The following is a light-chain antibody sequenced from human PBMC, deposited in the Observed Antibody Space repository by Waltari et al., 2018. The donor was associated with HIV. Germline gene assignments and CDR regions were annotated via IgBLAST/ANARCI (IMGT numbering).Light chain of an antibody. Sequence: QSVLTQPPSVSGAPGQNVTVSCTGSSSNIGTNYDVHWYQFLPGEVPKLLLYDYTMRPAGVPGRFSGASSGTSASLAITRLQPADEADYYCQSYDNTVNGWFFGGGTRVTV. V-gene: IGLV1-40*01. CDR3: QSYDNTVNGWF. CDR1: SSNIGTNYD. J-gene: IGLJ2*01. CDR2: DYT.